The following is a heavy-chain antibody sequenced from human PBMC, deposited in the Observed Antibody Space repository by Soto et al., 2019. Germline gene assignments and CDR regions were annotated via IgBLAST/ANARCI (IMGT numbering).Heavy chain of an antibody. CDR1: GFTFSSYS. Sequence: GGSLRLSCAASGFTFSSYSMNWVRQAPGKGLEWVSYISSSSSTIYYADSVKGRFTISRDNAKNSLYLQMNSLRDEGTAVYYCARVNRSSWFYYYGMDVWGQGTTVTVS. J-gene: IGHJ6*02. D-gene: IGHD6-13*01. V-gene: IGHV3-48*02. CDR3: ARVNRSSWFYYYGMDV. CDR2: ISSSSSTI.